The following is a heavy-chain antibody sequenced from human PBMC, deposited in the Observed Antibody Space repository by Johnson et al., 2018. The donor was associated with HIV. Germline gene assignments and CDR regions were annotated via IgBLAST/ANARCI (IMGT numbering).Heavy chain of an antibody. J-gene: IGHJ3*01. CDR3: ARKGYAFDL. CDR2: ISYDGSNK. V-gene: IGHV3-30*14. Sequence: GLEWVAVISYDGSNKYYADSVRGRFTVSRDDSKNTLFLQMNTLRAEDTAIYYCARKGYAFDLWGQGTMVTVSS.